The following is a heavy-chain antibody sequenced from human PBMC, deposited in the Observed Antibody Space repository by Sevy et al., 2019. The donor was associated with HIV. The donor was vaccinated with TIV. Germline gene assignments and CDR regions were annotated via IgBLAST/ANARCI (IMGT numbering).Heavy chain of an antibody. D-gene: IGHD2-15*01. CDR3: ATGLRAAQFLSWVY. CDR2: YDPEDGET. V-gene: IGHV1-24*01. Sequence: ASVKVSCKVSGYSVSDLSIHWVRQAPGKGLEWMGGYDPEDGETIYAQKFQGRVTMTEDTSTDTAYMELSSLRSEDTAVYYCATGLRAAQFLSWVYWGQGTLVTVSS. J-gene: IGHJ4*02. CDR1: GYSVSDLS.